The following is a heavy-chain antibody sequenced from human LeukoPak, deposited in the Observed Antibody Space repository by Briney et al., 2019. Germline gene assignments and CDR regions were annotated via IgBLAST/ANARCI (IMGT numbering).Heavy chain of an antibody. D-gene: IGHD2-15*01. CDR3: ARKAYCSGGTCSHYYYVDV. J-gene: IGHJ6*03. Sequence: GGSLRLSCAASGFTFSSYGMSWVRQAPGKGLEWLAFIRYDGSNKYYADSVKGRFTISRDNSKNTLYLQMNSLRAEDTAVYYCARKAYCSGGTCSHYYYVDVWGKGTTVTISS. CDR2: IRYDGSNK. V-gene: IGHV3-30*02. CDR1: GFTFSSYG.